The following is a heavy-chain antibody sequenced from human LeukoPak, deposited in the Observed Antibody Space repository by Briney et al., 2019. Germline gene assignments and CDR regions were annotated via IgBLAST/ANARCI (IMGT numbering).Heavy chain of an antibody. CDR2: ISVYNGNI. V-gene: IGHV1-18*01. Sequence: ASVKVSCKASGYTFTDYGITWVRQAPGQGLEWMGWISVYNGNIDYAQKLQGRVTMTTDTSTSTAYMELRSLRSDDTAVYYCAREAPRGDFDYWGQGTLVTVSS. CDR3: AREAPRGDFDY. CDR1: GYTFTDYG. J-gene: IGHJ4*02.